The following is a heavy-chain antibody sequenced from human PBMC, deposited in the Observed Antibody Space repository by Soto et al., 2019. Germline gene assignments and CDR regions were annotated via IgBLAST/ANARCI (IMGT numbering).Heavy chain of an antibody. V-gene: IGHV1-46*01. CDR3: ARASPVICGGDPCYRLDSSFDS. Sequence: QVLLVQSGAEVTRPGASLKVSCKASGYNFISHYIHWVRQAPGQGLEWMGFINPSGGSTTHAQNFQGRLSMTRDTSTSTVYMELSGLRSEDAAVYYCARASPVICGGDPCYRLDSSFDSWGQGSLVIVSS. CDR1: GYNFISHY. D-gene: IGHD2-21*02. CDR2: INPSGGST. J-gene: IGHJ5*01.